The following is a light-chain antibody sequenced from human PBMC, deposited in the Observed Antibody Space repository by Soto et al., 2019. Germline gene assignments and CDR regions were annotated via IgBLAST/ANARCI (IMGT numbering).Light chain of an antibody. J-gene: IGKJ5*01. Sequence: EIVLTQSPVTLSLSPGERATLSCRASQSVGKSLDWYQKKHGQAPRLLIYDASNRATGIPARLSGSGYGTDFTITISSIETEDFAVYYCQQRSNWWITFGHGTRLEIK. V-gene: IGKV3-11*01. CDR3: QQRSNWWIT. CDR1: QSVGKS. CDR2: DAS.